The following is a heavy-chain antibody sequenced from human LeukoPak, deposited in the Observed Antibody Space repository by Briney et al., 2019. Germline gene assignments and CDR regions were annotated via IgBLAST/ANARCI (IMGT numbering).Heavy chain of an antibody. D-gene: IGHD2-21*01. CDR1: GFTFSSSW. J-gene: IGHJ4*02. CDR3: ARDPAYGAVDY. V-gene: IGHV3-7*03. Sequence: HPGGSLRLSCAASGFTFSSSWMAWVRQAPGKGLEWVANINPDATNKYYVDSVRGRFAISRDNAKNSLYLQTSSPRAEDTAVHYCARDPAYGAVDYWGQGILVTVSS. CDR2: INPDATNK.